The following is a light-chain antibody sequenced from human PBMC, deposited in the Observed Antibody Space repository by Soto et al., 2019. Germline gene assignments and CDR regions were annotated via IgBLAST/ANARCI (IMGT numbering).Light chain of an antibody. CDR2: DAT. CDR1: QSISSY. CDR3: QQRRSWPIT. J-gene: IGKJ5*01. V-gene: IGKV3-11*01. Sequence: EIVLTQSPATLSLSPGERATLSCRASQSISSYLAWYQQKPGQAPRLIIYDATLRAAGIPARFSGSGSGTDFTLTISSLEPEDFAVYYCQQRRSWPITFGQGTRLEIK.